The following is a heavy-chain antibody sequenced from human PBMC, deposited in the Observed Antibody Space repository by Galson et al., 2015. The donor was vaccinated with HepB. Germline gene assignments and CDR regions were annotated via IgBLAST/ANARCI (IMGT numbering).Heavy chain of an antibody. D-gene: IGHD3-9*01. Sequence: SLRLSCAASGFTFTSYGIHWVRQAPGKGLEWVALIWYDGNNKYYADSVKGRFTISRDNSKNTLYLQMNSLRAEDTAVYYCARGGVDWLSPLDSWGQGTLVTVSS. V-gene: IGHV3-33*01. CDR2: IWYDGNNK. CDR3: ARGGVDWLSPLDS. J-gene: IGHJ4*02. CDR1: GFTFTSYG.